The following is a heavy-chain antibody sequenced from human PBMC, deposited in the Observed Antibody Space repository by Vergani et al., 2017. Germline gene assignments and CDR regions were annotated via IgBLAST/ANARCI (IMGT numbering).Heavy chain of an antibody. CDR2: IYSGGST. CDR1: GFTVSSNY. J-gene: IGHJ5*02. V-gene: IGHV3-53*01. D-gene: IGHD6-19*01. Sequence: EVQLVESGGGLIQPGGSLRLSCAASGFTVSSNYMSWVRQAPGKGLEWGSVIYSGGSTYYADSVKGRFTISRDNSKNTLYLQMNSLRAEDTAVYYCARARIAVAGTWCWFDPWGQGTLVTVSS. CDR3: ARARIAVAGTWCWFDP.